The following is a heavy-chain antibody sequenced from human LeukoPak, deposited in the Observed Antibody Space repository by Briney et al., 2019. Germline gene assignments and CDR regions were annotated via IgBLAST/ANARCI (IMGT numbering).Heavy chain of an antibody. CDR3: ARALAVAGYFDY. V-gene: IGHV4-4*07. CDR2: IYTSGST. D-gene: IGHD6-19*01. CDR1: GGSISSYY. Sequence: SETLSLTCTVSGGSISSYYWSWIRQPAGKGLEWIGRIYTSGSTNYNPSLKSRVTMSVDTSKNQFSLRLSSATAADTAVYYCARALAVAGYFDYWGQGTLVTVSS. J-gene: IGHJ4*02.